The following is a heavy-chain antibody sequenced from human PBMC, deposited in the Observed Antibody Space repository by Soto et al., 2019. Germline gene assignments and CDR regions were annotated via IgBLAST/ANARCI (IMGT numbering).Heavy chain of an antibody. D-gene: IGHD3-10*01. CDR2: IGTACET. V-gene: IGHV3-13*01. CDR1: GFIFSSYD. CDR3: ALPNMVRGVTSFGY. J-gene: IGHJ4*02. Sequence: EVQLVESGGGLVQPGGSLRLSCAASGFIFSSYDMHWVRQATGKGLEWVSGIGTACETYYPDSVTGRFTISRESAKNTLYLQMNSLRAGDTAVYYCALPNMVRGVTSFGYWGQGTLVTVSS.